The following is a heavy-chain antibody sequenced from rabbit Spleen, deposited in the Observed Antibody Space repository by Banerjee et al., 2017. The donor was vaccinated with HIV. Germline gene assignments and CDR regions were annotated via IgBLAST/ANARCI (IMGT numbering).Heavy chain of an antibody. CDR3: ARDLAGVIGWNFDF. CDR1: GFSFSSSDY. J-gene: IGHJ4*01. Sequence: QSLEESGGDLVKPGASLTLTCTASGFSFSSSDYMCWVRQAPGKGLEWISCIAGSSSGFTYSATWAKGRFTISRTSSTTVALQVTSLTAADTATYFCARDLAGVIGWNFDFWGQGTLVT. D-gene: IGHD4-1*01. V-gene: IGHV1S40*01. CDR2: IAGSSSGFT.